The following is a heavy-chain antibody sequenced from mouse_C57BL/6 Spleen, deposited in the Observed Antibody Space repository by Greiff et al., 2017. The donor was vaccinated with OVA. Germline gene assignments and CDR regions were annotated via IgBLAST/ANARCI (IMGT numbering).Heavy chain of an antibody. CDR3: ARSSPTVDD. Sequence: EVQLQQSGPELVKPGASVKISCKASGYTFTDYYMNWVKQSHGKSLEWFGDINLNNGGTSYNQKFKGKATLTVEKSSSTAYMELRSLTSEDSAVYYCARSSPTVDDWGQGTTLTVSS. CDR2: INLNNGGT. CDR1: GYTFTDYY. V-gene: IGHV1-26*01. J-gene: IGHJ2*01. D-gene: IGHD1-1*01.